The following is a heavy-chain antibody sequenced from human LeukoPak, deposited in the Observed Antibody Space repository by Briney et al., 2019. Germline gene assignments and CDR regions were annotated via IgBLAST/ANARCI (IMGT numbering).Heavy chain of an antibody. V-gene: IGHV1-69*13. CDR3: AIKGTSDPRLAFHM. Sequence: SVKVTCKASGGTFSSYAISWVRQAPGQGLEWMGGIIPIFGTANYAQKFQGRVTITAEQSTSTAYMALSGLRSEETAEYFWAIKGTSDPRLAFHMWRQETMVTVSS. J-gene: IGHJ3*02. D-gene: IGHD2-2*01. CDR2: IIPIFGTA. CDR1: GGTFSSYA.